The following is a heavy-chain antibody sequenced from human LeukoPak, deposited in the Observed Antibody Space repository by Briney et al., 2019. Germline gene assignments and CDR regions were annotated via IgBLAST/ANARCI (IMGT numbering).Heavy chain of an antibody. CDR2: IEQQDGSEK. CDR3: AEYDFWSGYSFDF. CDR1: GFTFSSKW. D-gene: IGHD3-3*01. V-gene: IGHV3-7*01. Sequence: PGGSLRLSCAASGFTFSSKWMSWVRQAPGKGLEWVANIEQQDGSEKYYVDSVKGRFTISRDNAKNSLYLQMNSLRAEDTAVYYCAEYDFWSGYSFDFWGQGTLVTVSS. J-gene: IGHJ4*02.